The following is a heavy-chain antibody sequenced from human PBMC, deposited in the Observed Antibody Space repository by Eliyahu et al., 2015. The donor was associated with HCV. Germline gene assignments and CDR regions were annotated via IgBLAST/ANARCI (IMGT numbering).Heavy chain of an antibody. V-gene: IGHV4-4*02. CDR2: IDHSGTT. Sequence: QVQLQESGPGLVKPSGTLSLTCAVSGDSISSRNWWTWVRQPPGKGLEWIGEIDHSGTTSYNPSLKSRVTISLDKAKNQFSLKVNSVTAADTAMYYCARTLRILEWFGGMDVWGQGTTVSVPS. CDR3: ARTLRILEWFGGMDV. D-gene: IGHD3-3*01. J-gene: IGHJ6*02. CDR1: GDSISSRNW.